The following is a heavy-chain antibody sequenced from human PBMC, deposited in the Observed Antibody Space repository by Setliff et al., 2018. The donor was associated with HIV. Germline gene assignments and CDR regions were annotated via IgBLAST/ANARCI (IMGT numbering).Heavy chain of an antibody. V-gene: IGHV3-53*01. CDR1: GFTFGDNA. CDR3: ARGHYGS. J-gene: IGHJ4*02. CDR2: IYDDGST. Sequence: PGGSLRLSCTASGFTFGDNALTWVRQAPGKGLEWVAVIYDDGSTYYADSVKGRFTVSRDESKNTLFLQMNSLRVEDTAVYYCARGHYGSWGQGTLVTVSS. D-gene: IGHD4-17*01.